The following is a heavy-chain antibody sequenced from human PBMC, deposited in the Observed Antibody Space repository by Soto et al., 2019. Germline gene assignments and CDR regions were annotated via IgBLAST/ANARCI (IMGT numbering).Heavy chain of an antibody. Sequence: ASVKVSCKAPGYTLTSYYVHWVRQAPGQGLEWMGIINPSGGSTNYAQKFQGRVTMTRDTSTSTVYMELSSLRSEDTAVYYCARDIMVRGRSYYGMDVWGQGTTVTVSS. CDR3: ARDIMVRGRSYYGMDV. D-gene: IGHD3-10*01. CDR1: GYTLTSYY. CDR2: INPSGGST. V-gene: IGHV1-46*01. J-gene: IGHJ6*02.